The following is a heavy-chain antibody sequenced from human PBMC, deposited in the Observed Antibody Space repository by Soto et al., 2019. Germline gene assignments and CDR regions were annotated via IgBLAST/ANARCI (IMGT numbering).Heavy chain of an antibody. CDR1: GDSMGSGGDY. J-gene: IGHJ5*02. CDR3: SRGSTYYGFLT. D-gene: IGHD3-10*01. V-gene: IGHV4-30-4*01. CDR2: IYYIVTT. Sequence: QVQLQESGPGLVKPSQTLSLTCTVSGDSMGSGGDYGTWIRQPPGKGLAWFGSIYYIVTTFYNPSLESRVNISIDTSKNHFSLRLTSVTAADTAVYYCSRGSTYYGFLTWGQGTLVTVSS.